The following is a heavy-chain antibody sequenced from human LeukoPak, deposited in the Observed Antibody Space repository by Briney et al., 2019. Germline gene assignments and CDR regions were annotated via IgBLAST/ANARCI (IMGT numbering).Heavy chain of an antibody. CDR2: ISYDGSNK. J-gene: IGHJ4*02. Sequence: GGSLRLSCAASGFTFSSYGMHWVRQAPGKGLEWVAVISYDGSNKYYADSVKGRFTISRDNSKNTLYLQMNSLRAEDTAVYYCAKESLYDILTGYYMADYWGQGTLVTVSS. D-gene: IGHD3-9*01. CDR1: GFTFSSYG. CDR3: AKESLYDILTGYYMADY. V-gene: IGHV3-30*18.